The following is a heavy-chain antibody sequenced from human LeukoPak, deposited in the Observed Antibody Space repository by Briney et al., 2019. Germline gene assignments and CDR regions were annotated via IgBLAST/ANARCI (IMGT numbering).Heavy chain of an antibody. J-gene: IGHJ6*03. CDR3: ARNDIVVVPAAMRYYYYMDV. D-gene: IGHD2-2*01. CDR2: INHSGST. V-gene: IGHV4-34*01. Sequence: SETLSLTCAVYGGSFSGYYWSWICQPPGKGLEWIGEINHSGSTNYNPSLKSRVTISVDTSQNQFSLKLSSVTAADTAVYYCARNDIVVVPAAMRYYYYMDVWGKGTTVTVSS. CDR1: GGSFSGYY.